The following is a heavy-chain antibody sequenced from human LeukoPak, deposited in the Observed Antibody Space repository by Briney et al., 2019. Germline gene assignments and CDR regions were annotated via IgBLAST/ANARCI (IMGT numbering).Heavy chain of an antibody. CDR3: ARDRSKRRYYDSSGRPYDAFDI. Sequence: SVKVSCKDSGGTFSSYAISWVRQAPGQGLEWMGGIIPIFGTANYAQKFQGRVTITADESTSTAYMELSSLRSEDTAVYYCARDRSKRRYYDSSGRPYDAFDIWGQGTMVTVSS. CDR2: IIPIFGTA. CDR1: GGTFSSYA. J-gene: IGHJ3*02. D-gene: IGHD3-22*01. V-gene: IGHV1-69*01.